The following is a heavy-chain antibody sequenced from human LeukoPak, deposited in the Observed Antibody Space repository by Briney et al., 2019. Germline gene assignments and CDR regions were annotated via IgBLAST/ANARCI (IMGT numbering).Heavy chain of an antibody. Sequence: GGSLRLSCAASGFTVSDNAVNWVRQAPGKGLQWVSVIYSGSRPYYLDSVEGRFFISRDFAKNTVFLQMNSLRVEDTALYYCARDSPSSDALDIWGQGTMVTVAS. CDR3: ARDSPSSDALDI. CDR1: GFTVSDNA. J-gene: IGHJ3*02. D-gene: IGHD2-2*01. V-gene: IGHV3-66*01. CDR2: IYSGSRP.